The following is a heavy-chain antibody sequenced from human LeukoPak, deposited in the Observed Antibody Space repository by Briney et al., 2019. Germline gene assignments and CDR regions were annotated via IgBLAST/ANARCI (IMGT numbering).Heavy chain of an antibody. CDR1: GYTFTGYY. J-gene: IGHJ6*02. D-gene: IGHD2-2*01. Sequence: ASVKVSCKASGYTFTGYYMHWVRQAPGQGLEWMGWINPNSGGTNYAQKFQGRVTMTRDTSISTAYMELSRLRSDDTAVYYCAREYCSSTSCPYYYYYGMDVWGQGTTVTVSS. CDR2: INPNSGGT. CDR3: AREYCSSTSCPYYYYYGMDV. V-gene: IGHV1-2*02.